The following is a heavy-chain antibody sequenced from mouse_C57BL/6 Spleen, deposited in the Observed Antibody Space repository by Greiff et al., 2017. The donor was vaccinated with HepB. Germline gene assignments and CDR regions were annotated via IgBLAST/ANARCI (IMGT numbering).Heavy chain of an antibody. V-gene: IGHV1-15*01. CDR3: TRNYYGSSGDWYFDV. CDR2: IDPETGGT. CDR1: GYTFTDYE. Sequence: QVQLQQSGAELVRPGASVTLSCKASGYTFTDYEMHWVKQTPVHGLEWIGAIDPETGGTAYNQKFKGKAILTADKSSSTAYMELRSLTSEDSAVYYCTRNYYGSSGDWYFDVWGTGTTVTVSS. D-gene: IGHD1-1*01. J-gene: IGHJ1*03.